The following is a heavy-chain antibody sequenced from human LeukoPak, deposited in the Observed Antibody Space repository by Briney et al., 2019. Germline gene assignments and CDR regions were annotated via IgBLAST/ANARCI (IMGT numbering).Heavy chain of an antibody. CDR3: AKEADRADAFDI. V-gene: IGHV4-59*01. CDR2: VFYSGYA. D-gene: IGHD3-10*01. Sequence: SETLSLACTVSNDSLGTSYWSWLRQPPGKRLEWIGNVFYSGYANYNPSLKSRVTISIDTSKNQFSLSLTSVSAADTAVYYCAKEADRADAFDIWGQGTMVTVSS. CDR1: NDSLGTSY. J-gene: IGHJ3*02.